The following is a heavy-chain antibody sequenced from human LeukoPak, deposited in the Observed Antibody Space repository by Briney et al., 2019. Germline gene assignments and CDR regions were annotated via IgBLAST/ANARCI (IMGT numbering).Heavy chain of an antibody. CDR2: IYYSGST. V-gene: IGHV4-39*01. J-gene: IGHJ4*02. D-gene: IGHD3-10*01. CDR3: ARQEPYYYGSGSFDY. CDR1: GGSISSSSYY. Sequence: PSETLSLTCTVSGGSISSSSYYWGWIRQPPGKGLEWIGSIYYSGSTYYNPSLKSRVTISVDTSKNQFSLKLSSVTAADTAVYYCARQEPYYYGSGSFDYWGQGTLVTVSS.